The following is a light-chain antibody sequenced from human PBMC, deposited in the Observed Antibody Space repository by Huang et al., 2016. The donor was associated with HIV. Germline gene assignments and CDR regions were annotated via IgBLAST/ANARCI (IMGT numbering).Light chain of an antibody. CDR1: QSVLSSSNNKNY. V-gene: IGKV4-1*01. Sequence: DIVMTQSPDSLAVSLGERATINCKSSQSVLSSSNNKNYLAWYQQKPGQPPKLLIYGASTRESEVPDRFSGSGSGTDFTLTISSLQAEDVAFYYCQHYYSSPITFGGGTKVEIK. CDR2: GAS. CDR3: QHYYSSPIT. J-gene: IGKJ4*01.